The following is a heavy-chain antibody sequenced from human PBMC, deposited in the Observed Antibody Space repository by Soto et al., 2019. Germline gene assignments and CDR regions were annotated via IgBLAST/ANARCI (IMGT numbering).Heavy chain of an antibody. V-gene: IGHV3-33*01. J-gene: IGHJ6*03. CDR1: GFTFSSYG. Sequence: SLRLSCAASGFTFSSYGMHWVRQAPGKGLEWVAVIWYDGSNKYYADSVKGRFTISRDNSKNTLYLQMNSLRAEDTAVYYCARGLYYYGSGTIMDVWGKGTTVTVSS. CDR2: IWYDGSNK. CDR3: ARGLYYYGSGTIMDV. D-gene: IGHD3-10*01.